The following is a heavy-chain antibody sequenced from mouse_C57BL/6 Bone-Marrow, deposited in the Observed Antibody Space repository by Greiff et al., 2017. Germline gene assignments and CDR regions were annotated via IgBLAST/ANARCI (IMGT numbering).Heavy chain of an antibody. D-gene: IGHD2-3*01. CDR3: TSEGYHWYFDF. V-gene: IGHV6-6*01. CDR1: GFTFSDAW. J-gene: IGHJ1*03. CDR2: IRNKANNHAT. Sequence: EVKLVESGGGLVQPGGSMKLSCAASGFTFSDAWMAWVRQSPEKGLEWVAEIRNKANNHATYYAKSVKGRFTISSDDSKSSVYLQMNSFRAEETGIYYCTSEGYHWYFDFWGTGTTVTVSS.